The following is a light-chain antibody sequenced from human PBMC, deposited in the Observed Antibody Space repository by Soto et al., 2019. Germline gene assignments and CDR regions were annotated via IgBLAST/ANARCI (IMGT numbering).Light chain of an antibody. V-gene: IGKV3-11*01. CDR3: QQRSNRPRT. Sequence: EIVLTQSPATLSLSPGERATLSCRASQSVSSYLAWYQQKPGQAPRLLIYDASNTATGLPARFSGSGSGPDFTRAISSLEPEDFAVYYCQQRSNRPRTFGQGTKVE. CDR2: DAS. J-gene: IGKJ1*01. CDR1: QSVSSY.